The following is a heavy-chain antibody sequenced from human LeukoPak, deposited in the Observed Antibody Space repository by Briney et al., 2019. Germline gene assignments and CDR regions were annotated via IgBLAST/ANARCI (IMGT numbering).Heavy chain of an antibody. J-gene: IGHJ3*02. V-gene: IGHV1-69*05. CDR2: IITIFGAT. D-gene: IGHD3-22*01. CDR3: ARDTRKQRSSGYYLMDAFDI. CDR1: GGTFRSYA. Sequence: GSSVKVSCKASGGTFRSYAISWVRQAPGQGLEWMGRIITIFGATNYAQKFQGRVTIITDESTSTTYMELSSLRSEDTAVYYCARDTRKQRSSGYYLMDAFDIWGQGTMVTVSS.